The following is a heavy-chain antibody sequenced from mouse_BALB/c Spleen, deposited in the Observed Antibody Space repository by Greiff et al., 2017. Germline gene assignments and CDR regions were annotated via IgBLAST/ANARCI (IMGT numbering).Heavy chain of an antibody. CDR1: GYTFTSYT. CDR3: ARDPRWGLNYFDY. V-gene: IGHV1-4*01. Sequence: VKLMESGAELARPGASVKMSCKASGYTFTSYTMHWVKQRPGQGLEWIGYINPSSGYTNYNQKFKDKATLTADKSSSTAYMQLSSLTSEDSAVYYCARDPRWGLNYFDYWGQGTTLTVSS. D-gene: IGHD4-1*01. CDR2: INPSSGYT. J-gene: IGHJ2*01.